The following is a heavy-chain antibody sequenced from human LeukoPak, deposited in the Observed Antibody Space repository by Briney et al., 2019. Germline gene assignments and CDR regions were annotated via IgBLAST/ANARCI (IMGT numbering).Heavy chain of an antibody. CDR3: ERYCSSTKCPFDY. CDR2: IHYSGST. J-gene: IGHJ4*02. V-gene: IGHV4-31*03. D-gene: IGHD2-2*01. CDR1: GGSINSGPYY. Sequence: SETLSLTCTVSGGSINSGPYYWSWIRQHPGKGLEWIGYIHYSGSTYYNPSLKSRIIISVDTSKNQFSLKLSSVTAADTAMYYCERYCSSTKCPFDYWGQGTLVTVSS.